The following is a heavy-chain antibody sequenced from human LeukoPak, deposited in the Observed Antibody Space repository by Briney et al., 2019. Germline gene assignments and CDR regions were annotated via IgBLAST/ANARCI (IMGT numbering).Heavy chain of an antibody. J-gene: IGHJ6*03. CDR2: IYTSGST. V-gene: IGHV4-4*07. CDR3: ARDTYDFWSGYYGGGIYYYYMGV. Sequence: SETLSLTCTVSGGSISSYYWSWIRQPAGKGLEWIGRIYTSGSTNYNPSLKSRVTMSVDTSKNQFSLKLSSVTAADTAVYYCARDTYDFWSGYYGGGIYYYYMGVWGKGTTVTVSS. CDR1: GGSISSYY. D-gene: IGHD3-3*01.